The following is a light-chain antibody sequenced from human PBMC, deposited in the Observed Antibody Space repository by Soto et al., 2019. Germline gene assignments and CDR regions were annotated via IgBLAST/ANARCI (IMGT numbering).Light chain of an antibody. J-gene: IGKJ1*01. CDR3: QHYNNWPPGRT. CDR1: QSVSSN. CDR2: GAS. V-gene: IGKV3-15*01. Sequence: EIVMTQSPATLSVSPGERATLSCRASQSVSSNLAWYQQKPGQAPRLLIYGASTRATGIPARFSGSGSGTESTLTISSLQSEDSALYYCQHYNNWPPGRTLGQGTKVDIK.